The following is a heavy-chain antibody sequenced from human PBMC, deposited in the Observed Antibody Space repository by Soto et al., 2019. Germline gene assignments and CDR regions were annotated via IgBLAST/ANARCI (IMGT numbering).Heavy chain of an antibody. J-gene: IGHJ6*02. Sequence: SETLSLTCTVSGGSISSYYWSWIRQPAGKGLEWIGRIYTSGSTNYNPSLKSRVTMSVDTSKNQFSLKLSSVTAADTAVYYCARGIVATRPYYYYGMDVWGQGTTVTVSS. CDR2: IYTSGST. D-gene: IGHD5-12*01. CDR3: ARGIVATRPYYYYGMDV. CDR1: GGSISSYY. V-gene: IGHV4-4*07.